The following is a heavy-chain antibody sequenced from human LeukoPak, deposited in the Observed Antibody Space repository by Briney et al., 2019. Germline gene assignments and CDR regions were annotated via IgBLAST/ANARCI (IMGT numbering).Heavy chain of an antibody. CDR2: TYPGDSDT. D-gene: IGHD1-26*01. Sequence: GESLKISCKGSGYSFTTYWIGWVRQMPGKGLEWMGITYPGDSDTRYSPSFQGQVTISADKSISTAYLQWSSLKASDTAMYYCARLIPGGSYPYYYYYMDVWGKGTTVTVSS. CDR3: ARLIPGGSYPYYYYYMDV. J-gene: IGHJ6*03. V-gene: IGHV5-51*01. CDR1: GYSFTTYW.